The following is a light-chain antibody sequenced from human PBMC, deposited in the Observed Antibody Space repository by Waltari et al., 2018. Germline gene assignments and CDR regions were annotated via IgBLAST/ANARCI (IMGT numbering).Light chain of an antibody. CDR3: QQRSTWPPYT. V-gene: IGKV3-11*01. Sequence: EIVLTQSPATLSLSPGEGATLSCRASRSISSYLAWYQQKRGQAPRLLIYDASNRATGIPARFSGSGSGTDFTLTIGNVEPEDFAVYYCQQRSTWPPYTFGQGTKLEIK. CDR2: DAS. CDR1: RSISSY. J-gene: IGKJ2*01.